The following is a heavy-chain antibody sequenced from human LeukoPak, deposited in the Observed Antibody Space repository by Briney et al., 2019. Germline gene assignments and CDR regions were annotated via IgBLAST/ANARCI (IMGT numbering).Heavy chain of an antibody. D-gene: IGHD3-9*01. V-gene: IGHV5-51*01. J-gene: IGHJ6*02. CDR2: IYPGDSDT. CDR1: GYSFTSYW. Sequence: GESLKISCKGSGYSFTSYWIGWVRQMPGKGLEWMGIIYPGDSDTRYSPSFQGQVTISADKSISTAYLQWSSLKASDTAMYYCARHYDILTGYSYYYYGMDVWGQGTTVTVSS. CDR3: ARHYDILTGYSYYYYGMDV.